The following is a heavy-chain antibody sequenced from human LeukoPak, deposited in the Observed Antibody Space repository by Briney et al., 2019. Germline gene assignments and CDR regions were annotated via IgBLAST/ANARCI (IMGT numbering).Heavy chain of an antibody. D-gene: IGHD5-12*01. CDR2: ISKDGSNE. CDR1: GFTFSTYV. J-gene: IGHJ4*02. V-gene: IGHV3-30*04. CDR3: ARESVARGLFDY. Sequence: GGSLRLSCAASGFTFSTYVMHWVRQAPGKGLEWVAVISKDGSNEDYADSAKGRFSISRDNSKNTLFLQMNSLRVEDTAVYYCARESVARGLFDYWGQGTLVTVSS.